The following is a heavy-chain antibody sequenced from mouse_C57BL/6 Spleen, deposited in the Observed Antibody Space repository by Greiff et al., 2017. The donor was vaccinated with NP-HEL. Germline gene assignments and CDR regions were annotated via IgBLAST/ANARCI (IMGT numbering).Heavy chain of an antibody. CDR2: ISSGSSTI. Sequence: EVQGVESGGGLVKPGGSLKLSCAASGFTFSDYGMHWVRQAPEKGLEWVAYISSGSSTIYYADTVKGRFTISRDNAKNTLFLQMTSLRSEDTAMYYCARPSDYYGSSYDYFDYWGQGTTLTVSS. V-gene: IGHV5-17*01. D-gene: IGHD1-1*01. CDR1: GFTFSDYG. J-gene: IGHJ2*01. CDR3: ARPSDYYGSSYDYFDY.